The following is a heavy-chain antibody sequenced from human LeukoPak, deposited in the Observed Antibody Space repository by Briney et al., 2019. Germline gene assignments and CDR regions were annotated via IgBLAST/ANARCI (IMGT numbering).Heavy chain of an antibody. CDR1: GFTFSSYG. Sequence: GGSLRLSCAASGFTFSSYGMHWVRQAPGKGLEWVAVISYDGSNKYYADSVKGRFTISRDNSKNTLYLQMNSLRAEDTAVYYCAKDYCSSTSCMGWGIDYWGQGTLVTVSS. D-gene: IGHD2-2*01. CDR2: ISYDGSNK. CDR3: AKDYCSSTSCMGWGIDY. J-gene: IGHJ4*02. V-gene: IGHV3-30*18.